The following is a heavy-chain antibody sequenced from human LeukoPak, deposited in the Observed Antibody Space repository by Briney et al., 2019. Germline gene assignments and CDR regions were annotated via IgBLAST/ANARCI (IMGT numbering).Heavy chain of an antibody. CDR3: ARVRDGSGSYWYYFDY. Sequence: GSLRLSCAASGFIFSSYAMHWVRQAPGKGLEYVSAISSNGGSTYYANSVKGRFTISRDKSKNTLYLQMGSLRAEDMAVYYCARVRDGSGSYWYYFDYWGQGTLVTVSS. V-gene: IGHV3-64*01. CDR1: GFIFSSYA. J-gene: IGHJ4*02. D-gene: IGHD3-10*01. CDR2: ISSNGGST.